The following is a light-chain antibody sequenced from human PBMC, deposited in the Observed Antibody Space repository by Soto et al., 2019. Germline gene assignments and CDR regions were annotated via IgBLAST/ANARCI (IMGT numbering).Light chain of an antibody. J-gene: IGKJ1*01. CDR3: QQSFGAPRT. Sequence: DIQMTQSPSSLSASLGDRVTVTCRASQSISTYLNWFQQRPGKAPKLLIYGAYTLQDGVPSRFSGSGSETEFTLTISSLLPEDFATYYCQQSFGAPRTFGQGTRVDIK. V-gene: IGKV1-39*01. CDR2: GAY. CDR1: QSISTY.